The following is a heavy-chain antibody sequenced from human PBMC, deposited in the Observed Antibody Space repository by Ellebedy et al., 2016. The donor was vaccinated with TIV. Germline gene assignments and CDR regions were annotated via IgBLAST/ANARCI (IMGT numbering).Heavy chain of an antibody. CDR2: ISTSSSTI. CDR3: ARSQTVTTYYYYYGMDV. J-gene: IGHJ6*02. CDR1: GFTFDDYA. V-gene: IGHV3-48*02. Sequence: GGSLRLSCAASGFTFDDYAMHWVRQAPGKGLEWVSYISTSSSTIYYADSVKGRFTISRDNAKNSLYLQMNSLRDEDTAVYYCARSQTVTTYYYYYGMDVWGQGTTVTVSS. D-gene: IGHD4-17*01.